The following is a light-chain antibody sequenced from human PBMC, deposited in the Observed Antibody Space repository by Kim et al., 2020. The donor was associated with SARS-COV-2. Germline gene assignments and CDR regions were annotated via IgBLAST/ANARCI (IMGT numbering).Light chain of an antibody. V-gene: IGKV1-39*01. CDR1: QSISSH. Sequence: DIQMTQSPSSLSASVGDRVTITYRTTQSISSHLNWYQQKPGRAPKLLISAASTLQGGVPSRFSGSGSETDFTLTISSLQPEDFATYFCQQSYIIPITFGPGTKVDIK. CDR3: QQSYIIPIT. CDR2: AAS. J-gene: IGKJ3*01.